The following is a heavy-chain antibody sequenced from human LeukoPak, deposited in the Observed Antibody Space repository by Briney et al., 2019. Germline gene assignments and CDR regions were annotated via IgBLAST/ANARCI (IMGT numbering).Heavy chain of an antibody. CDR1: GYSIRSGYY. CDR3: AGWFGELLSIFTY. V-gene: IGHV4-38-2*01. D-gene: IGHD3-10*01. J-gene: IGHJ4*02. CDR2: IYHSGST. Sequence: PSETLSLTRAVSGYSIRSGYYWGWIRQPPGKGLEWIGSIYHSGSTYYNPSLKSRVTISVDTSKNQFSLKLRSVTAADTAVYYCAGWFGELLSIFTYWGQGALVTVSS.